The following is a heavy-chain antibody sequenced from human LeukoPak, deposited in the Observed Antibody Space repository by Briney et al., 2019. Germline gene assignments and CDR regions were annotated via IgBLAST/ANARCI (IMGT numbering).Heavy chain of an antibody. D-gene: IGHD3-3*01. Sequence: SETLSLTCTVSGGSISSSHYYWGWIRQPPGKGLEWIGTIYYIGTTYYNPSLESRVTMSEDTSKNQFSLTLRSVTATDTAVYYCARQISDYYYYYIDVWGKGTTVTVSS. CDR1: GGSISSSHYY. J-gene: IGHJ6*03. CDR2: IYYIGTT. V-gene: IGHV4-39*01. CDR3: ARQISDYYYYYIDV.